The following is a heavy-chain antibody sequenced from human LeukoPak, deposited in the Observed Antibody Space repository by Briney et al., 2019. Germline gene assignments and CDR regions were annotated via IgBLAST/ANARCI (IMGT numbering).Heavy chain of an antibody. D-gene: IGHD3-10*01. CDR3: AKGYGSGSYYKALLGY. V-gene: IGHV3-23*01. CDR2: ISGSGGST. J-gene: IGHJ4*02. CDR1: GFTFSSYA. Sequence: GGSLRLSCAASGFTFSSYAMSWVRQAPGKGLGLVSAISGSGGSTYYADSVKGRFTISRDNSKNTLYMQMNSLRAEDTAVYYCAKGYGSGSYYKALLGYWGQGTLVTVSS.